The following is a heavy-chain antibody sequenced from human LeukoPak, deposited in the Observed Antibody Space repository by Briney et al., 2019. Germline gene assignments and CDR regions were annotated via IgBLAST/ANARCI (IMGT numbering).Heavy chain of an antibody. J-gene: IGHJ6*03. CDR2: ISAYSGNT. V-gene: IGHV1-18*01. Sequence: ASVKVSCKASGYSLTSSGITWVRQAPGQGLEWMGWISAYSGNTNYAQKIQGRVTMTTDTSTSTAYMELSSLTSDDTAVYFCARCIAAPGYSQYYMELWGKGTTVTVSS. CDR1: GYSLTSSG. D-gene: IGHD6-25*01. CDR3: ARCIAAPGYSQYYMEL.